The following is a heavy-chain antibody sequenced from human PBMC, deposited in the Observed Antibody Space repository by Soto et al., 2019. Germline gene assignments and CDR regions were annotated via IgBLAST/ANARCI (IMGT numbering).Heavy chain of an antibody. CDR3: ARDLTPHCIGCSCHPPAASAL. CDR2: ISAYNGNT. V-gene: IGHV1-18*01. CDR1: GYTFTSYG. Sequence: GASGKVSCKASGYTFTSYGISWVRQAPGQGLEWMGWISAYNGNTNYAQKLQGRVTMTTDTSTSTAYMELRSLRSDDTAVYYCARDLTPHCIGCSCHPPAASALWAQGTLVPASS. D-gene: IGHD2-15*01. J-gene: IGHJ4*03.